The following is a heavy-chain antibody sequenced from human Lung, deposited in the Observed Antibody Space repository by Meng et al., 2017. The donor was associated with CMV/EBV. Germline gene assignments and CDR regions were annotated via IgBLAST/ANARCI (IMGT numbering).Heavy chain of an antibody. CDR2: IIPIFGTA. J-gene: IGHJ4*02. CDR1: GGTFSSFA. Sequence: SXXVSXKASGGTFSSFAISWGRQAPGQGLEWMGGIIPIFGTANYAQNFQGRVTITTDESRITAYMELSSLRSEDSAIYYCASVGFCSGTTCYTGDYTSRRHFAHWXQGTLVTVSS. D-gene: IGHD2-2*02. V-gene: IGHV1-69*05. CDR3: ASVGFCSGTTCYTGDYTSRRHFAH.